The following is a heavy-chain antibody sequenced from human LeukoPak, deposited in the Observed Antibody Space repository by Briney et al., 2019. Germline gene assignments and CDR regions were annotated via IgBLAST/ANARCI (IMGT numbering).Heavy chain of an antibody. CDR1: GFTFSRYS. Sequence: GGSLRLSCAASGFTFSRYSINWVRQAPGRGLEWVSSITSSSSYIYYADSVKGRFTISRDNAKNSLYLQMNSLRAEDTAVYYCARTFVVVTAEGAFDIWGQGTMVTVSS. CDR3: ARTFVVVTAEGAFDI. CDR2: ITSSSSYI. J-gene: IGHJ3*02. D-gene: IGHD2-21*02. V-gene: IGHV3-21*01.